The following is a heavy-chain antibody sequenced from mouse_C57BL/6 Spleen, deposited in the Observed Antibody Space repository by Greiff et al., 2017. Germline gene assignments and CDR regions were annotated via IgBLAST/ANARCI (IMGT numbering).Heavy chain of an antibody. CDR3: ARDYGSSSFDV. D-gene: IGHD1-1*01. Sequence: EVMLVESEGGLVQPGSSMKLSCTASGFTFSDYYMAWVRQVPEKGLEWVANINYDGSSTYYLDSLKSRFIISRDNEKNILYLQMSSLKSEDTATYYCARDYGSSSFDVWGTGTTVTVSS. CDR1: GFTFSDYY. V-gene: IGHV5-16*01. CDR2: INYDGSST. J-gene: IGHJ1*03.